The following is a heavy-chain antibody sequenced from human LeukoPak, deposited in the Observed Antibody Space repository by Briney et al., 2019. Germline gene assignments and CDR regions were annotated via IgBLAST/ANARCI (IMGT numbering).Heavy chain of an antibody. CDR3: ATTEYSSGWYTWGDAFDI. CDR1: GYTFTSYY. Sequence: ASVKVSCKASGYTFTSYYMHWVRQAPGQGLEWMGIINPSGGSTIYAQKFQGRVTMTEDTSTDTAYMELSSLRSEDTAVYYCATTEYSSGWYTWGDAFDIWGQGTMVTVSS. CDR2: INPSGGST. J-gene: IGHJ3*02. D-gene: IGHD6-19*01. V-gene: IGHV1-46*01.